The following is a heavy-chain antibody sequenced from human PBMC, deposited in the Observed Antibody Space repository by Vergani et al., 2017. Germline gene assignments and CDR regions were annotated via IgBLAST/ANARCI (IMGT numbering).Heavy chain of an antibody. CDR3: GGSGSYREINY. J-gene: IGHJ4*02. CDR2: IYSGGST. CDR1: GFTVSSNY. Sequence: EVQLVETGGGLIQPGGSLILSCAASGFTVSSNYMSWVRQAPGKGLEWVSVIYSGGSTYYADSVKGRFTISRDNSKNTLYLQMNSLRAEDTAVYYCGGSGSYREINYWGQGTLVTVSS. V-gene: IGHV3-53*02. D-gene: IGHD3-10*01.